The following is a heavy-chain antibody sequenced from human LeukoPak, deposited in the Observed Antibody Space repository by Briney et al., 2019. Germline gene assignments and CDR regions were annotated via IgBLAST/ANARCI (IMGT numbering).Heavy chain of an antibody. J-gene: IGHJ3*02. V-gene: IGHV4-59*08. CDR2: IYYSGST. Sequence: SETLSLTCTVSGVSISSYYWSWIRQPPAKGLEWIGYIYYSGSTNYNPSLKSRVTISLDTSKNQFSLKLSSVTAADTAVYYCARHLRYYYDSSGYRNAFDIWGQGTMVTVSS. D-gene: IGHD3-22*01. CDR1: GVSISSYY. CDR3: ARHLRYYYDSSGYRNAFDI.